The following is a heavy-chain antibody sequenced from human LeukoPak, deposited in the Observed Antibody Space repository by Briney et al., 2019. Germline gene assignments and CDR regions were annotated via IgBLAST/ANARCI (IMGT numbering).Heavy chain of an antibody. Sequence: MASETLSLTCTVSGGSISSYYWSWIRQPPGKGLEWIGYIYYSGSTNYNPSLNSRGTLSLDTSKNQFSLRLASVTAADTAVYYCVTGYYEPFDNWGQGTPVTVSS. V-gene: IGHV4-59*01. CDR3: VTGYYEPFDN. J-gene: IGHJ4*02. CDR2: IYYSGST. CDR1: GGSISSYY. D-gene: IGHD3-3*01.